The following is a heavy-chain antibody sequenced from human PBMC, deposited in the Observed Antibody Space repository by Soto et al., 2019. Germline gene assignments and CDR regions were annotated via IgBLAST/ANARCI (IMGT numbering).Heavy chain of an antibody. V-gene: IGHV3-33*01. CDR2: IWYDGSYK. D-gene: IGHD4-17*01. J-gene: IGHJ5*01. Sequence: QVQLVESGGGVVQPGRSLRLSCATSGFTFRRYGMHWVRQAPGKGLEWVTLIWYDGSYKNYADSVKGRFTISRDNSKNTLSLQMNSLRAEDTAVYYCARDLNDDGERGLDSWGQGTLVTVSS. CDR3: ARDLNDDGERGLDS. CDR1: GFTFRRYG.